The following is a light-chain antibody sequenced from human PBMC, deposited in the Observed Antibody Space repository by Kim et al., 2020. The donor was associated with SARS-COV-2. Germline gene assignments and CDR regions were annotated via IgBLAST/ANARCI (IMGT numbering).Light chain of an antibody. J-gene: IGLJ2*01. CDR3: CSYVGICSEV. V-gene: IGLV2-11*01. CDR1: SSDVGGYDY. CDR2: TVS. Sequence: QSALTQPRSVSGSPGQSVTISCTGTSSDVGGYDYVSWYQQHPGKAPTLMIYTVSKRPSGVTDRFSGSKSGNTASLTISGLQAEDEADYYCCSYVGICSEVFGGGTQLTVL.